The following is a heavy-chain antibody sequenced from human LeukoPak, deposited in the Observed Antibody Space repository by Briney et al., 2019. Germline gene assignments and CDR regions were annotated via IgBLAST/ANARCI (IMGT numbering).Heavy chain of an antibody. J-gene: IGHJ4*02. CDR2: IYTSGST. CDR1: GGSISSYY. V-gene: IGHV4-4*07. Sequence: PSGTLSLTCTVAGGSISSYYWSWIRQPAGKGLEWIGRIYTSGSTNYNPTLKSRVTMSVDTSKNQFSLKLSSVTAADTAVYYCARNTYYDFWSGYAFDYWGQGTLVTVSS. CDR3: ARNTYYDFWSGYAFDY. D-gene: IGHD3-3*01.